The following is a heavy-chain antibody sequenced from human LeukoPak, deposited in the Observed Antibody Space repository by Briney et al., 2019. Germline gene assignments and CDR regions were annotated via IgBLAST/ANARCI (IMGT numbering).Heavy chain of an antibody. CDR3: ARQSGGYSYGYPQYYFDY. V-gene: IGHV4-39*01. J-gene: IGHJ4*02. CDR2: IYYSGST. CDR1: GGSISSSSYY. D-gene: IGHD5-18*01. Sequence: SETLSLTCTVSGGSISSSSYYWGWIRQPPGKGLEWIGSIYYSGSTYYNPSLKSRVTISVDTSKNQFSLKLSSVTAADTAVYYCARQSGGYSYGYPQYYFDYWXQGTLVTVSS.